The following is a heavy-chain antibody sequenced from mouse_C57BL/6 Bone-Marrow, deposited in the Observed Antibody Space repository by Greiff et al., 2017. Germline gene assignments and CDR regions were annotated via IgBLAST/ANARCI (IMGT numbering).Heavy chain of an antibody. CDR2: IYPTSGRT. D-gene: IGHD4-1*01. Sequence: QVQLQQPGAELVKPGASVKMSCKASGYTFTGYWITWVKQRPGQGLEWIGDIYPTSGRTNYNEKFKSKAILTVDTSSNTAYMQLSSLTSDDSAVFYCARSGPLGRIFDYWGQGTTLTVSS. V-gene: IGHV1-55*01. CDR1: GYTFTGYW. CDR3: ARSGPLGRIFDY. J-gene: IGHJ2*01.